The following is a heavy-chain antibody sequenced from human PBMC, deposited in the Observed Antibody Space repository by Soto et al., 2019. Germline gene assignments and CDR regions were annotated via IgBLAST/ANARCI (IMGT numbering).Heavy chain of an antibody. CDR1: GFSLSTSGVG. J-gene: IGHJ4*02. V-gene: IGHV2-5*02. Sequence: QITLKESCPALVKPTQTLTLTFTFSGFSLSTSGVGWSWIRQPPGTALEWLALIYWDDGKRYSPSLKTRLNIPKDTSKNQVVLTLTNVDPVDTATYYCANRPAYDISTGYYPFDYWGQGALITVSS. CDR3: ANRPAYDISTGYYPFDY. D-gene: IGHD3-9*01. CDR2: IYWDDGK.